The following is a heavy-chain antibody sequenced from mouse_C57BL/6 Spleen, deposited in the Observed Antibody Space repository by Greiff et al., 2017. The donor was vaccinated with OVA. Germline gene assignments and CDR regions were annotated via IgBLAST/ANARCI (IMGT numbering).Heavy chain of an antibody. V-gene: IGHV10-3*01. J-gene: IGHJ3*01. CDR1: GFTFNTYA. CDR3: VRADGYYDWFAY. Sequence: EVQRVESGGGLVQPKGSLKLSCAASGFTFNTYAMHWVRQAPGKGLEWVARIRSKSSNYATYYADSVKDRLTISRDDSQSMLYLQMNNLKTEDTAMYYCVRADGYYDWFAYWGQGTLVTVSA. D-gene: IGHD2-3*01. CDR2: IRSKSSNYAT.